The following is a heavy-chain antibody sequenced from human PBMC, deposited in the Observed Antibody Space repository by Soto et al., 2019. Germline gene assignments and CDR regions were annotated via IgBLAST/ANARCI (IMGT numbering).Heavy chain of an antibody. D-gene: IGHD3-9*01. Sequence: QVQLVESGGGVVQPGRSLRLSCVASGLTFTNYGMHWVRQAPGKGLEWVAGMSSDGRIILYADPVKGRFTISRDNSKNTLYLQMNSLRAEDTAVYYCAKAGRYFDWLPDYWGQGTLVTVSS. V-gene: IGHV3-30*18. J-gene: IGHJ4*02. CDR1: GLTFTNYG. CDR2: MSSDGRII. CDR3: AKAGRYFDWLPDY.